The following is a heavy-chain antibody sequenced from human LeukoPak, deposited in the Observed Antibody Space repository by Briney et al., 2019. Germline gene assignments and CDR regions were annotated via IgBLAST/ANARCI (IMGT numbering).Heavy chain of an antibody. V-gene: IGHV1-18*01. Sequence: ASVKVSCKASGYTFTSYGISWVRQAPGQGLEWMGWITAYNGNTNYAQKFQGRVTMTRDTSISTAYMELSRLRSDDTAVYYCARDREVYDFWSGYFWSGYHYMDVWGKGTTVTVSS. CDR1: GYTFTSYG. J-gene: IGHJ6*03. CDR3: ARDREVYDFWSGYFWSGYHYMDV. D-gene: IGHD3-3*01. CDR2: ITAYNGNT.